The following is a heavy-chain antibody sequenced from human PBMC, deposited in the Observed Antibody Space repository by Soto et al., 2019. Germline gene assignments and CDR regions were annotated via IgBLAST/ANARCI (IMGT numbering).Heavy chain of an antibody. D-gene: IGHD3-10*01. CDR2: INSDGSRT. Sequence: GGSLRLSCAAYEFTFTDYWTHWVRQAPGKGLVWVSRINSDGSRTSYADSVTGRFTISRDNAKNTLYLQMNSLRVEDTALYYFSIETHRGFDFDYRGQGPLVTVS. V-gene: IGHV3-74*01. J-gene: IGHJ4*02. CDR3: SIETHRGFDFDY. CDR1: EFTFTDYW.